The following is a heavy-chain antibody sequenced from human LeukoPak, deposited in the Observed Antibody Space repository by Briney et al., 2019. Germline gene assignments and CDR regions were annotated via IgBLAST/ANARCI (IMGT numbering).Heavy chain of an antibody. Sequence: AGGSLRLSCVASEFTFSNYWIHWVRQPPGKGLVWVSRIRYDGIVTNYADSVEGRFTISRDNAKNTVHLQMNSLRDDDTAVYYCARANPADFILWGRGTLVTVSS. D-gene: IGHD1-14*01. V-gene: IGHV3-74*01. CDR1: EFTFSNYW. CDR3: ARANPADFIL. CDR2: IRYDGIVT. J-gene: IGHJ2*01.